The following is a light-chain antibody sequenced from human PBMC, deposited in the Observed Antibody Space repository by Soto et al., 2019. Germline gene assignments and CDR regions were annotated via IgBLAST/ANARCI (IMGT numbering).Light chain of an antibody. Sequence: DIHMTQSPASLSASVGDRVTIACRASQSISTYLNWYQKKPGKAPNLLIYEASRLQRGVPSRFSGSGGGTDFTLSISSVQPEDFATYFCQQSYMDPITFGQGTRLEIK. CDR3: QQSYMDPIT. V-gene: IGKV1-39*01. J-gene: IGKJ5*01. CDR2: EAS. CDR1: QSISTY.